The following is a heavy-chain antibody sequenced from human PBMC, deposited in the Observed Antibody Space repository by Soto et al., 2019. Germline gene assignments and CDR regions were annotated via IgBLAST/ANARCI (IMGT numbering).Heavy chain of an antibody. D-gene: IGHD3-16*02. CDR3: ARGGAHSSGFPRYNYYYGLDV. J-gene: IGHJ6*02. CDR1: GGSISSDVYY. V-gene: IGHV4-30-4*01. CDR2: IYNSGST. Sequence: QVQLQESGPGLVKPSQTLSLTCTVSGGSISSDVYYWTWIRQPPGKGLEWIGYIYNSGSTYYNPSLRSRVIISLDTSKSQFSLRMSSVTAADTAVYYCARGGAHSSGFPRYNYYYGLDVWGQGTTVTVSS.